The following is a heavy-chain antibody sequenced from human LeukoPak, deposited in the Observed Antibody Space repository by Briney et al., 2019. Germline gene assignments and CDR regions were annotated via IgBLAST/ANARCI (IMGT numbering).Heavy chain of an antibody. Sequence: GGSLRLSCAASGFTFGTSAMSWVRQTPEKGLEWVSTIASGDGSPYYADSVKGRFTISRDNSNNMLYLQMNSLRAEDTAVYYCTKRGAYYVDYWGRGIPVTVSS. V-gene: IGHV3-23*01. CDR1: GFTFGTSA. D-gene: IGHD3-16*01. J-gene: IGHJ4*02. CDR2: IASGDGSP. CDR3: TKRGAYYVDY.